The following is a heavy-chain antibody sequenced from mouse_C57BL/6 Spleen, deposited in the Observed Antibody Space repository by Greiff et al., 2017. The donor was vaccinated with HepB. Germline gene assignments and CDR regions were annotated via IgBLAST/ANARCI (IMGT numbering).Heavy chain of an antibody. Sequence: DVKLQESGPGLVKPSQSLSLTCSVTGYSITSGYYWNWIRQFPGNKLEWMGYISYDGSNNYNPSLKNRISITRDTSKNQFFLKLNSVTTEDTATYYCARGPLTARVYWYFDVWGTGTTVTVSS. CDR2: ISYDGSN. D-gene: IGHD4-1*01. CDR3: ARGPLTARVYWYFDV. V-gene: IGHV3-6*01. J-gene: IGHJ1*03. CDR1: GYSITSGYY.